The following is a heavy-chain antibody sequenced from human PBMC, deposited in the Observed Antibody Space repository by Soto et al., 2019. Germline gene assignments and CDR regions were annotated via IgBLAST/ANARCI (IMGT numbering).Heavy chain of an antibody. CDR1: GGTFSSYA. CDR2: IIPIFGTA. Sequence: ASVKVSCKASGGTFSSYAISWVRQAPGQGLEWMGGIIPIFGTANYAQKFQGRVTITADESTSTAYMELSSLRSEDTAVYYCARGSPYGGNSANALWGQGTLVTVSS. J-gene: IGHJ4*02. D-gene: IGHD2-21*02. V-gene: IGHV1-69*13. CDR3: ARGSPYGGNSANAL.